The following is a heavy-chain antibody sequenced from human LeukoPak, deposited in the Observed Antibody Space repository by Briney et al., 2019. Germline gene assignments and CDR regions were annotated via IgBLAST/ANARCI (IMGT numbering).Heavy chain of an antibody. CDR1: GGSISSGSYY. V-gene: IGHV4-39*07. CDR2: ISYTGST. Sequence: SETLSLTCTVSGGSISSGSYYWGWIRQPPGKGLEWIGSISYTGSTCYNPSLKSRVTMSVDTSKNQFSLKVSSVTAADTAVYYCARDNGRLEMVWGQGTMVTVSS. J-gene: IGHJ3*01. D-gene: IGHD5-24*01. CDR3: ARDNGRLEMV.